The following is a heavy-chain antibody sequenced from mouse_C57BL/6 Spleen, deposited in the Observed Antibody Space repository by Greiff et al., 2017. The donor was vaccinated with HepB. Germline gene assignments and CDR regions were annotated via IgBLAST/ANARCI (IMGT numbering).Heavy chain of an antibody. V-gene: IGHV5-9-1*02. CDR1: GFNFSSYA. Sequence: EVKLVESGAGLVKPGGSLKLSCAASGFNFSSYAMSWVRQTPEKRLEWVAYISSGGDYIYYADTVKGRFTNSRENARNTLYLQMSSMKSEEIAMYYCTREMDYGGQGASVTVAS. CDR3: TREMDY. CDR2: ISSGGDYI. J-gene: IGHJ4*01.